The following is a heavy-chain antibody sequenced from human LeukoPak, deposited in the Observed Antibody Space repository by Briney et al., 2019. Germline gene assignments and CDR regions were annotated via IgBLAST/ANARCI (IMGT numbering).Heavy chain of an antibody. CDR2: ISGSGGST. V-gene: IGHV3-23*01. CDR1: GFTFSSYS. J-gene: IGHJ4*02. D-gene: IGHD3-3*01. Sequence: PGGSLRLSCAASGFTFSSYSMNWVRQAPGKGLEWVSAISGSGGSTYYADSVKGRFTISRDNSKNTLYLQMNSLRAEDTAVYYCATGHVTPNYDFWSGYPTNFDYWGQGTLVTVSS. CDR3: ATGHVTPNYDFWSGYPTNFDY.